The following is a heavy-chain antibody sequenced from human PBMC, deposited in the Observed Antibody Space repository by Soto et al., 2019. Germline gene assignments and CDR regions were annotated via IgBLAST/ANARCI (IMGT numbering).Heavy chain of an antibody. D-gene: IGHD3-22*01. CDR3: ARWVGGSMYDNSGKYDS. V-gene: IGHV3-30*03. CDR1: GFIFSGSG. Sequence: QVQLVESGGGVVQPGSSLRLTCAASGFIFSGSGMHWVRQAPGKGLEWVALVSNDGTRKYYGDSVKGRFTISRDNAENTLYLQMNSLRAEDTAVYYCARWVGGSMYDNSGKYDSWGQGTLVTVSS. CDR2: VSNDGTRK. J-gene: IGHJ5*01.